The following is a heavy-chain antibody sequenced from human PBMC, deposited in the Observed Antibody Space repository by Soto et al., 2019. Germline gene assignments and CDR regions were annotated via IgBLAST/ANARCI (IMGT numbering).Heavy chain of an antibody. J-gene: IGHJ4*02. D-gene: IGHD2-21*01. CDR1: GFIFSGYW. V-gene: IGHV3-7*03. CDR2: IKQDGSEK. CDR3: AIPRSAYPVPPSGEIDY. Sequence: PGGSLRLSCAASGFIFSGYWMAWFRQAPGTGLEWVANIKQDGSEKFYVDSVKGRFTISRDNARKAVFLQMSSLRSEDTAVYYCAIPRSAYPVPPSGEIDYWGQGTLVTVSS.